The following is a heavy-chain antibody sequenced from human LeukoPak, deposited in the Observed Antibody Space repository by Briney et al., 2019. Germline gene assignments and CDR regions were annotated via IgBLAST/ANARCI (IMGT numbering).Heavy chain of an antibody. Sequence: SETLSLTCTVSGGSISSYYWSWIRQPPGKGLEWIGYIYYSGSTNYNPSLKSRVTISVDTSKNQFSLQLNSVTPEDTAVYYCARDEPHYYDSSGYLNWGQGTLVTVSS. D-gene: IGHD3-22*01. J-gene: IGHJ4*02. CDR2: IYYSGST. CDR3: ARDEPHYYDSSGYLN. V-gene: IGHV4-59*12. CDR1: GGSISSYY.